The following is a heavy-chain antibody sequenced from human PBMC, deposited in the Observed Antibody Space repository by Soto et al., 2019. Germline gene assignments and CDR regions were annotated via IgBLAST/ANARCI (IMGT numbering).Heavy chain of an antibody. Sequence: SGTLSLTCTVSGGSISSSSYYWGWIRQPPGKGLEWIGSIYYSGSTYYNPSLKSRVTISVDTSKNQFSLKLSSVTAADTAVYYCARHLGGDILTGYYYYGMDVWGQGTTVTVSS. V-gene: IGHV4-39*01. D-gene: IGHD3-9*01. CDR3: ARHLGGDILTGYYYYGMDV. CDR2: IYYSGST. CDR1: GGSISSSSYY. J-gene: IGHJ6*02.